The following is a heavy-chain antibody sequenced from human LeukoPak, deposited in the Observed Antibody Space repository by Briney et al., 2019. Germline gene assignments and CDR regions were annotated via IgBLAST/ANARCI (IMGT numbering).Heavy chain of an antibody. D-gene: IGHD3-22*01. CDR2: ISGTGPGI. CDR1: GFPCSNYE. V-gene: IGHV3-48*03. CDR3: ARVYYDSSGYHNWFDT. Sequence: SGGSLRLSCVASGFPCSNYEMNWVRQAPGKGLEWVSYISGTGPGIYYADSVKGRFTISRDSAKDSLYLQMNSLRGEDTAVYYCARVYYDSSGYHNWFDTWGQGTLVTVSS. J-gene: IGHJ5*02.